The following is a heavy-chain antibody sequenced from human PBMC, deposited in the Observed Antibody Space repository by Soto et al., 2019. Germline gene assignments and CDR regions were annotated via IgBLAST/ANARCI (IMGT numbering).Heavy chain of an antibody. CDR2: TYTRSTTFPTGDT. V-gene: IGHV4-30-4*01. CDR1: DPSVSSGVYH. Sequence: EHLQESGPGLVKPSQTLSLTCSVSDPSVSSGVYHWSWISKPPGEGLEWIGTTYTRSTTFPTGDTFCSPSLNSRVTISLDSSRNQVSLELSFVTDADTAVYQCAGYYGNRGGDGPWGQGTLVTVSS. CDR3: AGYYGNRGGDGP. J-gene: IGHJ5*02. D-gene: IGHD3-10*01.